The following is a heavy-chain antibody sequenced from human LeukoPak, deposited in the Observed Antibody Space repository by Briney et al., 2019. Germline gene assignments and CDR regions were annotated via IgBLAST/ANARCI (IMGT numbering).Heavy chain of an antibody. CDR2: IYHRGST. D-gene: IGHD3-16*02. CDR1: GYPISSGYY. CDR3: ARTDYDYVWGSYRLDAFDI. Sequence: SETLSLTCTVSGYPISSGYYWGWIRQPPGKGLEWIGGIYHRGSTYYNPSLKSRVTISVDTSKNQFSLKLSSVTAADTAVYYCARTDYDYVWGSYRLDAFDIWGQGTMVTVSS. V-gene: IGHV4-38-2*02. J-gene: IGHJ3*02.